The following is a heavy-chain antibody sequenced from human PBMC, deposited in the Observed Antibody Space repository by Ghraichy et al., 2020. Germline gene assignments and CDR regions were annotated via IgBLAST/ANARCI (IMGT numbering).Heavy chain of an antibody. Sequence: GGSLRLSCAASGFTFSSYAMSWVRQAPGKGLEWVSAISGSGGSTYYADSVKGRFTISRDNSKNTQYLQMNSLRAEDTAVYYCAKDSEELVSQFDYWGQGTLVTVSS. CDR3: AKDSEELVSQFDY. CDR2: ISGSGGST. J-gene: IGHJ4*02. D-gene: IGHD1-1*01. V-gene: IGHV3-23*01. CDR1: GFTFSSYA.